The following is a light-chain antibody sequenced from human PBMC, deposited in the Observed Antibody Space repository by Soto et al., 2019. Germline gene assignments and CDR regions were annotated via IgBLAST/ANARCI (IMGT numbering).Light chain of an antibody. Sequence: QSLLTQPPSACCSPGQSFTIACTGTSRAIGAYDYVSWYQQLPVKVAKLMFYEVSKRPSGVPDRFSASKYGNTASLTVSGLQAEDEADYFCSSHGGANNFSVFGTGTKVTVL. V-gene: IGLV2-8*01. CDR2: EVS. J-gene: IGLJ1*01. CDR3: SSHGGANNFSV. CDR1: SRAIGAYDY.